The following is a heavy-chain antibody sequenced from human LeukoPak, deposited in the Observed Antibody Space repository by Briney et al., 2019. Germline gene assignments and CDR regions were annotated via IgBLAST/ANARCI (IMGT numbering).Heavy chain of an antibody. Sequence: SCKVSGYTLTELSMHWVRQAPGKGLEWVAVIWYDGSNKYYADSVKGRFTISRDNSKNTLYLQMNSLRAEDTAVYYCAKDAIGQYRPYYFDHWGQGTLVPVSS. J-gene: IGHJ4*02. CDR2: IWYDGSNK. D-gene: IGHD3-16*02. CDR1: GYTLTELS. V-gene: IGHV3-33*06. CDR3: AKDAIGQYRPYYFDH.